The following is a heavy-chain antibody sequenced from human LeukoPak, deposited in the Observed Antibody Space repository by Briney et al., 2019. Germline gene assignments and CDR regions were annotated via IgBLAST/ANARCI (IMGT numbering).Heavy chain of an antibody. J-gene: IGHJ4*02. Sequence: GGSLRLSCAASGFTFKDYSMNWVRQAPGKGLEFVSYISSSHIYYADSVKGRFTISRDNAKNSLYLEMNSLRAEGTAVYYCARDHDWGFDYWGQGILVTVSS. CDR3: ARDHDWGFDY. D-gene: IGHD2-21*01. V-gene: IGHV3-48*01. CDR1: GFTFKDYS. CDR2: ISSSHI.